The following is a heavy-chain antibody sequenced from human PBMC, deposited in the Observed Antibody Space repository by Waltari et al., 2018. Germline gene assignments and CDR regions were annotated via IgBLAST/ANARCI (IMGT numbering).Heavy chain of an antibody. CDR2: IYYSGDT. Sequence: QLQLQESGPGLVKPSETLSLTCSVSGDSIISTYYYWGWIRQPPGKGLEWIGSIYYSGDTFYSPSLSSRVTISVDTSKNQFSLKLTYVTAADTALYYCARVTSEFRSPYFYFDLWGRGTLVTVSA. CDR3: ARVTSEFRSPYFYFDL. V-gene: IGHV4-39*07. J-gene: IGHJ2*01. CDR1: GDSIISTYYY.